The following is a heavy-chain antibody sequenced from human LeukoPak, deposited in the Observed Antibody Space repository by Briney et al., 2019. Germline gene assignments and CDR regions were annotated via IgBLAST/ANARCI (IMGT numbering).Heavy chain of an antibody. D-gene: IGHD3-10*01. V-gene: IGHV4-39*01. CDR2: IYYNGNI. CDR3: ARHADSGFGELAFDY. Sequence: SETLSLTCTVSGGSISRTGYYWVWIRQSPGKGLEWIGSIYYNGNIFYNPSLKSRVTISVDTAKNQLSLEVTSVTDADTAVYYCARHADSGFGELAFDYWGQGTLVTVSS. CDR1: GGSISRTGYY. J-gene: IGHJ4*02.